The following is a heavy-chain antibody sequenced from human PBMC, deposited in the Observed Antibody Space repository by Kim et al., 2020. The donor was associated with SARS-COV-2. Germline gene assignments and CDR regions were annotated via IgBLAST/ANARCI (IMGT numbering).Heavy chain of an antibody. D-gene: IGHD6-13*01. V-gene: IGHV5-51*01. Sequence: GESLKISCKGSGYSFTSYWIGWVRQMPGKGLEWMGIIYPGDSDTRYSPSFQGQVTISADKSISTAYLQWSSLKASDTAMYYCARHPYSSSWLYYFDYWGQGTLVTVSS. J-gene: IGHJ4*02. CDR3: ARHPYSSSWLYYFDY. CDR1: GYSFTSYW. CDR2: IYPGDSDT.